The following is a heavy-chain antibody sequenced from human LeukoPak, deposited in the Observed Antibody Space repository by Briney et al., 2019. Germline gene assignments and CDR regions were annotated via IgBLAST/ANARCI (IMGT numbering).Heavy chain of an antibody. Sequence: GRSLRLSCAGSGFTFDTYGFHWVRQAPGKGLEWVSGISWNSGSIGYADSVKGRFTISRDNSKNTLYLQMNSLRAEDTAVYYCARELVVGATIHFDYWGQGTLVTVSS. D-gene: IGHD1-26*01. CDR3: ARELVVGATIHFDY. V-gene: IGHV3-9*01. J-gene: IGHJ4*02. CDR2: ISWNSGSI. CDR1: GFTFDTYG.